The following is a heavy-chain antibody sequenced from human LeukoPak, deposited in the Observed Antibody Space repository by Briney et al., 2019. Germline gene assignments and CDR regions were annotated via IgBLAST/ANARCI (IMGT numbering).Heavy chain of an antibody. CDR2: IASDGSST. Sequence: GGSLRLSCAASGFTFSSYWMNWVRQAPGKGLVWVSRIASDGSSTTYADSVKGRFSISRDNAKNTLYLQMNSLRVEDTAVYYCAREGSSGYYPYWGQGILVTVSS. J-gene: IGHJ4*02. V-gene: IGHV3-74*01. D-gene: IGHD3-22*01. CDR1: GFTFSSYW. CDR3: AREGSSGYYPY.